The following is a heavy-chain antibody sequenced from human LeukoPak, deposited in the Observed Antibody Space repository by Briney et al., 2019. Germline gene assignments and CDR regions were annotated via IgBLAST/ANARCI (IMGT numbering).Heavy chain of an antibody. Sequence: GGSLRLSCAASGLTFSSYWMSWVRQAPGKGLEWVANIKQDGSEKYYVDSVKGRFTISRDNAKNSLYLQMNSLRAEDTAVYYCARDSGWYGGEAFDIWGQGTMVTVSS. CDR2: IKQDGSEK. J-gene: IGHJ3*02. CDR3: ARDSGWYGGEAFDI. CDR1: GLTFSSYW. V-gene: IGHV3-7*01. D-gene: IGHD6-19*01.